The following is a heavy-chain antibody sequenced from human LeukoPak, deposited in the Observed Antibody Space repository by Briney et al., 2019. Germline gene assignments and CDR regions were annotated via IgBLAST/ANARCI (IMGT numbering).Heavy chain of an antibody. Sequence: GESLHISSQGSGYSFTTHWIGWARPMPGKGLEWMGIIYPGDSDTRYSPSFQGQVTISADKSISTAYLQWSSLKASDTAMYYWARGLGGWLGPFDYWGQGTLVTVSS. J-gene: IGHJ4*02. V-gene: IGHV5-51*01. D-gene: IGHD6-19*01. CDR3: ARGLGGWLGPFDY. CDR1: GYSFTTHW. CDR2: IYPGDSDT.